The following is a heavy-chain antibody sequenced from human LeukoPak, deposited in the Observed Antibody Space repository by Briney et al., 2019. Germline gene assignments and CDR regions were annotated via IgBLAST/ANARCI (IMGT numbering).Heavy chain of an antibody. J-gene: IGHJ4*02. V-gene: IGHV3-23*01. CDR2: ISGSGSST. CDR3: ARPNTYFDY. Sequence: GGSLRLSCAASGFTFSNYAMSWVRQAPGKGLEWVSGISGSGSSTYYADSVKGRFTISRDNSKNTLYLQMNSLRAEDTAVYYCARPNTYFDYWGQGTLVTVSS. CDR1: GFTFSNYA.